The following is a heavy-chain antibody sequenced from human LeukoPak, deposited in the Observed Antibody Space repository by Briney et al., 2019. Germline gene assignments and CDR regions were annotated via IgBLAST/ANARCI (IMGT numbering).Heavy chain of an antibody. V-gene: IGHV1-2*06. Sequence: ASVKVSCKASGYTFTGYYMHWVRQAPGQRLEWTGRVNPNSGGTNYAQKFQGRVTMTRDTSISTAYMELSRLRSDDTAVYYCARGGLYYVWDAFDIWGQGTMVTVSS. CDR3: ARGGLYYVWDAFDI. D-gene: IGHD3-16*01. CDR1: GYTFTGYY. J-gene: IGHJ3*02. CDR2: VNPNSGGT.